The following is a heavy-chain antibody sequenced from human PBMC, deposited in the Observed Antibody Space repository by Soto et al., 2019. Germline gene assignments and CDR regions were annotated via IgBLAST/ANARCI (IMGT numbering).Heavy chain of an antibody. Sequence: EVQLLESGGGLVQPGGSLRLSCAASGFTFSSYAMSWVRQAPGKGLEWVSAISGSGGSTYYADSVKGRFTISRDNSKNTLYLQMSSLRAEDTAVYYCAKAVVVVAASPPDYYYGMDVWGQGTTVTVSS. CDR2: ISGSGGST. D-gene: IGHD2-15*01. CDR1: GFTFSSYA. J-gene: IGHJ6*02. CDR3: AKAVVVVAASPPDYYYGMDV. V-gene: IGHV3-23*01.